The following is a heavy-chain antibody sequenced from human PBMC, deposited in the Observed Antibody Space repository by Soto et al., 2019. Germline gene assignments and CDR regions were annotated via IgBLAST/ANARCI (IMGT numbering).Heavy chain of an antibody. V-gene: IGHV4-59*01. Sequence: PSETLSLTCTVSGGSISSYYWSWIRQPPGKGLEWIGYIYYSGITSYNPSLKSRVTISVDTSKNQFSLKMSSVTAADTAVYYCARGDYDSSGYFPYWGQGTLV. J-gene: IGHJ4*02. CDR3: ARGDYDSSGYFPY. CDR2: IYYSGIT. D-gene: IGHD3-22*01. CDR1: GGSISSYY.